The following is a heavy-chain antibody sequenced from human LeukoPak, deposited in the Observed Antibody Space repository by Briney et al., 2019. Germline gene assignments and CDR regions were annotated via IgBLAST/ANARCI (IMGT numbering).Heavy chain of an antibody. J-gene: IGHJ4*02. CDR1: GFTFDDYG. CDR2: INWNGGST. Sequence: EGSLRLSCAASGFTFDDYGMSWVRQAPGKGLEWVSGINWNGGSTGYADSVKGRFTISRDNAKNSLYLQMNSLRAEDTALYYCARGGGSGSYPDYFDYWGQGTLVTVSS. D-gene: IGHD3-10*01. CDR3: ARGGGSGSYPDYFDY. V-gene: IGHV3-20*04.